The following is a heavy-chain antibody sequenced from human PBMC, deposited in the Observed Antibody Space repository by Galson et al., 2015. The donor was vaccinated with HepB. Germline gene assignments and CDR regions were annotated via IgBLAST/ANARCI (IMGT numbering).Heavy chain of an antibody. CDR3: TTDLYYYDSSGYRDY. V-gene: IGHV3-15*01. D-gene: IGHD3-22*01. CDR1: GFTFSNAW. CDR2: IKSKTDGGTT. J-gene: IGHJ4*02. Sequence: SLRLSCAASGFTFSNAWMSWVRQAPGKGLEWVGRIKSKTDGGTTDYAAPVKGRFTISRDDSKNTLYLQMNSLKTEDTAVYYCTTDLYYYDSSGYRDYWGQGTLVTVSS.